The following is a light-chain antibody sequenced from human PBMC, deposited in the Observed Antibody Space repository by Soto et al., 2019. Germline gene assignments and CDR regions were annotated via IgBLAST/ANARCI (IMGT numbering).Light chain of an antibody. V-gene: IGKV1-6*01. CDR2: AAS. J-gene: IGKJ1*01. CDR1: QGRRND. Sequence: AIPMTQSPSSLAASVGDRVTITCRASQGRRNDLGGYQQKPGKAPKLLIYAASSLQSWVPSRFSGSGSGTDFTLTISSLQPEDFATYFCLQDYNYPWTFGQGTKVEIK. CDR3: LQDYNYPWT.